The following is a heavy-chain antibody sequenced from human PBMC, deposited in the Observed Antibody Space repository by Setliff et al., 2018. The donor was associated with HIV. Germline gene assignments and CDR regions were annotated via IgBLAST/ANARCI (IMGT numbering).Heavy chain of an antibody. V-gene: IGHV1-46*01. D-gene: IGHD6-19*01. CDR2: IVPSSGDT. J-gene: IGHJ4*02. CDR1: GYAFTSFQ. CDR3: TFPANSWAVAFDF. Sequence: GASVKVSCKTSGYAFTSFQLHWVRQAPGQGLEWLGGIVPSSGDTNYAQKFRGRVTMTRDMSTTTVYMDLNSLTSEDTAVYYCTFPANSWAVAFDFWGQGMLVTVSS.